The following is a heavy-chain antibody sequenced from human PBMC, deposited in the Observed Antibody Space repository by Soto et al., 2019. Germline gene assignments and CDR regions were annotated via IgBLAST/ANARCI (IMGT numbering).Heavy chain of an antibody. CDR3: ARRVLAAAGTNWFDP. D-gene: IGHD6-13*01. V-gene: IGHV1-18*01. J-gene: IGHJ5*02. CDR1: GYTFTSYG. Sequence: SAKVSFKASGYTFTSYGISWVRQAPGQGLEWMGWISAYNGNTNYAQKLQGRVTMTTDTSTSTAYMELRSLRSDDTAVYYCARRVLAAAGTNWFDPWGQGTLVTVSS. CDR2: ISAYNGNT.